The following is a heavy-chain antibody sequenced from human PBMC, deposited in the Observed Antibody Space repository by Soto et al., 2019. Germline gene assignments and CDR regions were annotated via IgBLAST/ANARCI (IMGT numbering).Heavy chain of an antibody. Sequence: ASVKVSCKTSGYTFTSYGISWVRQAPGQGLEWMGWINTNKGKTNYAQKFQGWVTMTRDTSINTAYLELNGLTSDDTAIYYCARDIYMAAAGTAYDYWGQG. CDR1: GYTFTSYG. CDR3: ARDIYMAAAGTAYDY. D-gene: IGHD6-13*01. V-gene: IGHV1-18*01. CDR2: INTNKGKT. J-gene: IGHJ4*02.